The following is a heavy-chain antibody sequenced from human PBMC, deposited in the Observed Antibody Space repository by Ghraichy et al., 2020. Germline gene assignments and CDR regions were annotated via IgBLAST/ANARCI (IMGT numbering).Heavy chain of an antibody. V-gene: IGHV3-13*01. J-gene: IGHJ2*01. CDR2: IGTAGDT. Sequence: GGSLRLSCAASGFTFSSYDMHWVRQATGKGLEWVSAIGTAGDTYYPGSVKGRFTISRENAKNSLYLQMNSLRAGDTAVYYCARATGTGADWYFDLWGRGTLVTVSS. D-gene: IGHD3/OR15-3a*01. CDR1: GFTFSSYD. CDR3: ARATGTGADWYFDL.